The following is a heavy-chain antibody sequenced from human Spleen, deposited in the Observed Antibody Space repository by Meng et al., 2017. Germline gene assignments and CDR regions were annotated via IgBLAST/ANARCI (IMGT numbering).Heavy chain of an antibody. V-gene: IGHV1-69*06. J-gene: IGHJ6*02. CDR2: IVPILETS. D-gene: IGHD3-3*02. Sequence: QGQVVQAGAEVKKPGASVKVSFEASGVTFSSYAISWVRQAPGQGLEWIGGIVPILETSDYAQKFQGRVTITADKSTSAAYMELSSLRSEDTAVYFCATHFWSGDYYYGMDVWGQGTTVTVSS. CDR3: ATHFWSGDYYYGMDV. CDR1: GVTFSSYA.